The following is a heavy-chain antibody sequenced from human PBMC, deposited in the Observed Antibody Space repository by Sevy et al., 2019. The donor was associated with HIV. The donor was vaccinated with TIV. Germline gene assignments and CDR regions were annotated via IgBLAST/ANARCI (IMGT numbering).Heavy chain of an antibody. CDR1: GFTFSKYS. CDR2: LSFGCGEI. V-gene: IGHV3-23*01. Sequence: GGSLRLSCAASGFTFSKYSMNWVRQPPGKGLEWVSTLSFGCGEINYADSVKGRFTISRDNSKSSVYLQMNNLRPEDTAGYYCAREGCTKPHDYWGQGTLVTVSS. D-gene: IGHD2-8*01. J-gene: IGHJ4*02. CDR3: AREGCTKPHDY.